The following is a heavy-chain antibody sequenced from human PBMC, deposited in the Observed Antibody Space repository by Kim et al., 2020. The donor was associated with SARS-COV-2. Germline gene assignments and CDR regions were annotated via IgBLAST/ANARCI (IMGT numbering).Heavy chain of an antibody. D-gene: IGHD6-13*01. CDR2: ISGSGGST. Sequence: GGSLRLSCAASGFTFSSYAMSWVRQAPGKGLEWVSAISGSGGSTYYADSVKGRFTISRDNSKNTLYLPMNSLRAEDTAVYYCAKGPVGSSWYSLCFADYWGHGTLVTVSA. J-gene: IGHJ4*01. V-gene: IGHV3-23*01. CDR3: AKGPVGSSWYSLCFADY. CDR1: GFTFSSYA.